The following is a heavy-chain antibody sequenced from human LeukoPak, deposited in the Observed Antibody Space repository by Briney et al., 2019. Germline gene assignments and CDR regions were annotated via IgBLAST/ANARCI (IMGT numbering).Heavy chain of an antibody. Sequence: GGSLRLSCAASGFTFSSYEMNWVRQAPGKGLEWVSYISSSGSTIYYADSVKGRFTISRDNAKNSLYLQMNSLRAEDTAVYYCARDLGWDDYAGNHTYAYDIWGQGTMVTVSS. CDR1: GFTFSSYE. V-gene: IGHV3-48*03. CDR3: ARDLGWDDYAGNHTYAYDI. D-gene: IGHD4-23*01. CDR2: ISSSGSTI. J-gene: IGHJ3*02.